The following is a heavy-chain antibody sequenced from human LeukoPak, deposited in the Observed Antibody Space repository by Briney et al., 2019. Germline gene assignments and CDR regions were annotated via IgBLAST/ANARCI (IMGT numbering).Heavy chain of an antibody. CDR3: AREVEIVVVPAAYDAFDI. J-gene: IGHJ3*02. Sequence: GASVKVSCKASGYTFTSYGISWVRQAPGQGLEWMGWISAYNGNTNYAQKLQSRVTMTTDTSTSTAYMELRSLRSDDTAVYYCAREVEIVVVPAAYDAFDIWGQGTMVTVSS. D-gene: IGHD2-2*01. CDR2: ISAYNGNT. CDR1: GYTFTSYG. V-gene: IGHV1-18*04.